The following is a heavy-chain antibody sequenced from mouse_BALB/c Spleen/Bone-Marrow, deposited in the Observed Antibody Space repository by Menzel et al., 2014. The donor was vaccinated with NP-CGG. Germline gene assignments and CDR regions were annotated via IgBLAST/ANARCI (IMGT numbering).Heavy chain of an antibody. D-gene: IGHD2-14*01. Sequence: VQLVESGAELVRPGTSVKVSCKASGYAFTNYLIEWVKQRPGQGLEWIGVINPGSGGTNYNEKFKGKATLTADKSSSTAYMQPSSLTSDDSAVYFCARFRYDWYFDVWGAGTTVTVSS. J-gene: IGHJ1*01. CDR2: INPGSGGT. CDR3: ARFRYDWYFDV. CDR1: GYAFTNYL. V-gene: IGHV1-54*01.